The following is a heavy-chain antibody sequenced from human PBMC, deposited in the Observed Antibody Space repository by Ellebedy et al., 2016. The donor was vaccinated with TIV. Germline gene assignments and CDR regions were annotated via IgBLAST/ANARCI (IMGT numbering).Heavy chain of an antibody. D-gene: IGHD2-21*01. CDR2: ISYSGGT. Sequence: SETLSLXCTVSGDSISSHYWSWIRQPPGKGLEWIGYISYSGGTNYNPSLKSRVTMSVDTSKNQFSLKLSSVTTADTAVYYCATYCGEDPHRDRWFDPWGQGTLVTVSS. V-gene: IGHV4-59*11. CDR3: ATYCGEDPHRDRWFDP. J-gene: IGHJ5*02. CDR1: GDSISSHY.